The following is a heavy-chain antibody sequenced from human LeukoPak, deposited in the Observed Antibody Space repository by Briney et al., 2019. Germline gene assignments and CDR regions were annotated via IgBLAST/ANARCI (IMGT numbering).Heavy chain of an antibody. D-gene: IGHD7-27*01. J-gene: IGHJ4*02. CDR2: INHSGST. V-gene: IGHV4-34*01. CDR3: ARWRNWGYYFDY. CDR1: GGSFSGYY. Sequence: SSETLSLTCAVYGGSFSGYYWSWIRQPPGKGLEWIGEINHSGSTNYNPSLKSRVTISVDTSKNQFPLKLSSVTAADTAVYYCARWRNWGYYFDYWGQGTLVTVSS.